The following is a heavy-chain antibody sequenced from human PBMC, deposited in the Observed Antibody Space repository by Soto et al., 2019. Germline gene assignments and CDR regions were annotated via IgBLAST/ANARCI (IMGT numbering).Heavy chain of an antibody. CDR1: GGSISSGGYY. V-gene: IGHV4-31*03. J-gene: IGHJ6*03. CDR3: ARGRSNYAPGPINYYYYYMDV. CDR2: IYYSGST. D-gene: IGHD4-4*01. Sequence: QVQLQESGPGLVKPSQTLSLTCTVSGGSISSGGYYWSWIRQHPGKGLEWIGYIYYSGSTYYNPSLKSRVTISVDTSKNQFSLKLSFVTAADTAVYYCARGRSNYAPGPINYYYYYMDVWGKGTTVTVSS.